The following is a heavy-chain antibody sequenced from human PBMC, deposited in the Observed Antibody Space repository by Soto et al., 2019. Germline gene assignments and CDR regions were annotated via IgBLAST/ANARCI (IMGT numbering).Heavy chain of an antibody. CDR3: ASGGVAGSGTYYNDY. V-gene: IGHV3-74*01. J-gene: IGHJ4*02. CDR1: GFTFSSNW. Sequence: EVQLVESGGGLVQPGGSLRLSCAASGFTFSSNWMHWVRQAPGKGLVWVSRINNDGSSTSYAGSVKGRLTISRDNAKNTLYLQVNSLRDEDTAVYYCASGGVAGSGTYYNDYWGRGTLVTVSS. D-gene: IGHD3-10*01. CDR2: INNDGSST.